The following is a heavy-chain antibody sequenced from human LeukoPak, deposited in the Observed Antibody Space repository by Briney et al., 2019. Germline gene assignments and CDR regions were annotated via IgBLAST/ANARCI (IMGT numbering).Heavy chain of an antibody. Sequence: GASVKVSCKASGYTFTSYGISWVRQAPGQGLEWMGWISAYNGNTNYAQKLQGRVTMTTDTSTSTAYMELRSLRSDDTAVYYCARDQGVDYYDSSGPGAFDIWGQGTMVTVSS. D-gene: IGHD3-22*01. CDR2: ISAYNGNT. V-gene: IGHV1-18*01. J-gene: IGHJ3*02. CDR3: ARDQGVDYYDSSGPGAFDI. CDR1: GYTFTSYG.